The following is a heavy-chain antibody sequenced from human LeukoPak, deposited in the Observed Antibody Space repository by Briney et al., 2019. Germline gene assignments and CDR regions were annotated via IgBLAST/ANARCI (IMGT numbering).Heavy chain of an antibody. CDR1: GGSFSGYY. J-gene: IGHJ4*02. CDR2: INHSGST. Sequence: SETLSLTCAVYGGSFSGYYWSWIRQPPGKGLDWIGEINHSGSTNYNPSLKSRVTISVDTSKNQFSLKLSSVTAADTAVYRCARGRGYGGNFRKFDYWGQGTLVTASS. D-gene: IGHD4-23*01. V-gene: IGHV4-34*01. CDR3: ARGRGYGGNFRKFDY.